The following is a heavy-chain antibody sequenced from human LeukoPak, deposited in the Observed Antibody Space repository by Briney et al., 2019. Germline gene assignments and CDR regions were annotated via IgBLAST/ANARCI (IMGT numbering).Heavy chain of an antibody. CDR3: ARGSELDFFDY. CDR1: GFTVSSNY. Sequence: GGSLRLSCAASGFTVSSNYMSWGRQAPGKGLEWVSVIYSGGSTYYADSVKGRFTISRDNSKNTLYLQMNSLRAEDTAVYYCARGSELDFFDYWGQGTLVTVSS. J-gene: IGHJ4*02. D-gene: IGHD3-10*01. V-gene: IGHV3-53*01. CDR2: IYSGGST.